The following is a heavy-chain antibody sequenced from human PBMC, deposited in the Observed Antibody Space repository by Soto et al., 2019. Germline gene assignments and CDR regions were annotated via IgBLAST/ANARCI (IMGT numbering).Heavy chain of an antibody. V-gene: IGHV3-23*01. CDR1: GFICSSYD. CDR3: AKATATGGGAFDI. CDR2: ILVGGST. Sequence: EVQMLESGGGLVQPGGSLRLSCEASGFICSSYDMSWVRQAPGKGLEWVSTILVGGSTHYEDSVKGRFTISRDRSKNTVDLEMNGLTAGDTAGDYGAKATATGGGAFDICGQGTMVTVSS. J-gene: IGHJ3*02. D-gene: IGHD2-8*02.